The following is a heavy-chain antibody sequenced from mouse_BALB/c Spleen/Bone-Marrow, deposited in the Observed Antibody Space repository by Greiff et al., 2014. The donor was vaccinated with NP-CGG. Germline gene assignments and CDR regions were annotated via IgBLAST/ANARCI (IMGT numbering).Heavy chain of an antibody. V-gene: IGHV14-3*02. CDR1: GFNIKDTY. Sequence: VQLKESGAKLVKPGASVKLSCTASGFNIKDTYMHWVKQRPEQGLEWIGWIDPANGNTKYDPNFQGKATITADTSSNTAYLQLSSLTSEDTAVYYCARDYDYFFDYWGQGTTLTVSS. CDR2: IDPANGNT. D-gene: IGHD2-4*01. CDR3: ARDYDYFFDY. J-gene: IGHJ2*01.